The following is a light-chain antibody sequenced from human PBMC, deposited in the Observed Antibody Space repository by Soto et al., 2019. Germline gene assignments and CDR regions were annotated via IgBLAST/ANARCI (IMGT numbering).Light chain of an antibody. CDR1: SSNIGSNT. Sequence: QAVLTQPPSASGTPGQRVTISCSGSSSNIGSNTVNWYQQLPRTAPKLLIYNNNERPSGVPDRFSGSKSGTSASLAISGLQSEEEADYYCAAWDDSLNGVIFGGGTKLTVL. J-gene: IGLJ2*01. CDR2: NNN. CDR3: AAWDDSLNGVI. V-gene: IGLV1-44*01.